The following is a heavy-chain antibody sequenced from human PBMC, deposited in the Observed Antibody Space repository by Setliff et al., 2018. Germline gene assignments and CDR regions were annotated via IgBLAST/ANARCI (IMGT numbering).Heavy chain of an antibody. D-gene: IGHD6-13*01. CDR2: IYYSGSP. J-gene: IGHJ6*03. CDR3: ARTQGEQQLTHPYYYYYYMDV. CDR1: GGSISSHY. V-gene: IGHV4-59*11. Sequence: SETLSLTCTVSGGSISSHYWSWVRQPSGKGLEWIGYIYYSGSPNYNPSLKSRVTISLDTSKNQFSLRLTSVTAADTAAYYCARTQGEQQLTHPYYYYYYMDVWGKGTTVTVSS.